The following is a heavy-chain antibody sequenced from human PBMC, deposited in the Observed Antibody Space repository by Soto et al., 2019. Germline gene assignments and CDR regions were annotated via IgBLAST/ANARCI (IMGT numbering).Heavy chain of an antibody. J-gene: IGHJ4*02. Sequence: GGSLRLSCAASGFTFSSYGMHWVRQAPGKGLEWVAVIPYDGSNKYYADSVKGRFTISRDNSKNTLYLQMNSLRAEDTAVYFCAKRQGIGAAAKNFDFWGQGARVTVSS. CDR3: AKRQGIGAAAKNFDF. D-gene: IGHD6-13*01. CDR2: IPYDGSNK. CDR1: GFTFSSYG. V-gene: IGHV3-30*18.